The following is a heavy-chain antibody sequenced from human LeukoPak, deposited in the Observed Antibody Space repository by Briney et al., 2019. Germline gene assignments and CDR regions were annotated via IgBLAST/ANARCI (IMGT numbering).Heavy chain of an antibody. CDR1: GFTFSSYE. V-gene: IGHV3-48*03. J-gene: IGHJ6*04. Sequence: PGGSLRLSCTASGFTFSSYEMNWVRQAPGKGLEWVSYISGSGSTIYYADSVKGRFTISRDNAKNSLYLQMNSLRAEDTAVYYCAELSITMIGGVWGKGTTVTISS. CDR3: AELSITMIGGV. CDR2: ISGSGSTI. D-gene: IGHD3-10*02.